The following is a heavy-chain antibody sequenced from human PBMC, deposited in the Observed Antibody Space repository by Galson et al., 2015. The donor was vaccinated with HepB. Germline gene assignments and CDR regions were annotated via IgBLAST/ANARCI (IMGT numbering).Heavy chain of an antibody. D-gene: IGHD3-22*01. CDR3: AKDVPPNDSSGYWEGYYYYYGMDV. V-gene: IGHV3-23*01. CDR2: ISGSGGST. J-gene: IGHJ6*02. CDR1: GFTFSSYA. Sequence: SLRLSCAASGFTFSSYAMSWVRQAPGKGLEWVPAISGSGGSTYYADSVKGRFTISRDNSKNTLYLQMNSLRAEDTAVYYCAKDVPPNDSSGYWEGYYYYYGMDVWGQGTTVTVSS.